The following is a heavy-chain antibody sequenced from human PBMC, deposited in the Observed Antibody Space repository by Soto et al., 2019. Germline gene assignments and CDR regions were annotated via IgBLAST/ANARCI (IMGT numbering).Heavy chain of an antibody. Sequence: VKVSCKASGYTFTGHYMHWVRQAPGQGLEWMGWINPNSGGTVYAQKFQGWVTMTRDTSISTAYMELSRLTSDDTAIYYFVXPVGVGATNSDGFHIWGQGTMVTVSS. D-gene: IGHD1-26*01. CDR3: VXPVGVGATNSDGFHI. CDR1: GYTFTGHY. J-gene: IGHJ3*02. CDR2: INPNSGGT. V-gene: IGHV1-2*04.